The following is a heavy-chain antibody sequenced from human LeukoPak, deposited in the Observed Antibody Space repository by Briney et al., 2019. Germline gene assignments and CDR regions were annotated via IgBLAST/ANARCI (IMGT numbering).Heavy chain of an antibody. V-gene: IGHV3-53*01. J-gene: IGHJ4*02. CDR3: ARTFCGGDCQSWDK. D-gene: IGHD2-21*02. CDR1: GLTVCSTY. Sequence: GGSLRLSCTASGLTVCSTYMSWARQAPGKGLEWVSLIHGDGKTDYADSVKGRFTVSRDNSKNTLYLQMNSLRDEDTAVYYCARTFCGGDCQSWDKWGQGTLVTVSS. CDR2: IHGDGKT.